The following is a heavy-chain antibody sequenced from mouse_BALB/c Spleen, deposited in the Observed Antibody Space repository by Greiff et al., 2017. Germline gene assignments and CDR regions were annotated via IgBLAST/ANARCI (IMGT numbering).Heavy chain of an antibody. V-gene: IGHV1S29*02. J-gene: IGHJ4*01. Sequence: VQLKESGPELVKPGASVKISCKASGYTFTDYNMHWVKQSHGKSLEWIGYIYPYNGGTGYNQKFKSKATLTVDNSSSTAYMELRSLTSEDSAVYYCARELLEDYYAMDYWGQGTSLTVSS. D-gene: IGHD1-1*01. CDR3: ARELLEDYYAMDY. CDR1: GYTFTDYN. CDR2: IYPYNGGT.